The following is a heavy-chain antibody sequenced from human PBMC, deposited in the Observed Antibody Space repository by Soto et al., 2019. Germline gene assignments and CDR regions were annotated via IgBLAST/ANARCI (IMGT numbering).Heavy chain of an antibody. CDR2: IIPILGIA. CDR1: GGTFSSYT. V-gene: IGHV1-69*02. CDR3: ARTHLGPALWYFDL. J-gene: IGHJ2*01. Sequence: QVQLVQSGAEVKKPGSSVKVSCKASGGTFSSYTISWVRQAPGQGLEWMGRIIPILGIANYAQKFQGRVTITADTHTSTAYMELSSLRSEDTAVYYCARTHLGPALWYFDLWGRGTLVTVSS.